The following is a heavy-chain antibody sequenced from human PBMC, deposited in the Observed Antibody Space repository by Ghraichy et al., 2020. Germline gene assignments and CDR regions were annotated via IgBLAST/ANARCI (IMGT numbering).Heavy chain of an antibody. CDR2: IYSGGST. CDR3: ARFTAAYYYYYGMDV. V-gene: IGHV3-53*01. Sequence: GGSLRLSCAASGFTVSSNYMSWVRQAPGKGLEWVSVIYSGGSTYYADSVKGRFTISRDNSKNTLYLQMTSLRAEDTAVYYCARFTAAYYYYYGMDVWGQGTTVTVSS. CDR1: GFTVSSNY. D-gene: IGHD2-21*02. J-gene: IGHJ6*02.